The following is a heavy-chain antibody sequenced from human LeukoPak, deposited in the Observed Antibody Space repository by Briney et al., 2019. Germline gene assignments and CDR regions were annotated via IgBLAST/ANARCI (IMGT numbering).Heavy chain of an antibody. CDR1: GFIFSIYA. J-gene: IGHJ4*02. D-gene: IGHD4-17*01. CDR2: ISSDGINK. CDR3: ASAAATLTNLRRVDY. V-gene: IGHV3-30-3*01. Sequence: GGSLRLSCAASGFIFSIYAIQWVRQAPGKGLEWVAVISSDGINKYYADSVMGRFTISRDNSMNTLYLQMNSLRTEDTSVYYCASAAATLTNLRRVDYWGQGTLVTVSS.